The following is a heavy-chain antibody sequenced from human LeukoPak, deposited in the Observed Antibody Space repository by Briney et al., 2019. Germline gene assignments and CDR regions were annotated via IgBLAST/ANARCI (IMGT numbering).Heavy chain of an antibody. Sequence: SETLSLTCTVSGYSISSGYYWAWIRQPPGKGLEWIGSIYHSGSTYYNPSLKSRVTISVDTSKNQFSLKLSSVTAADTAVYYCARQISAYYDSSAQPFDYWGQGTLVTVSS. CDR1: GYSISSGYY. CDR3: ARQISAYYDSSAQPFDY. CDR2: IYHSGST. D-gene: IGHD3-22*01. J-gene: IGHJ4*02. V-gene: IGHV4-38-2*02.